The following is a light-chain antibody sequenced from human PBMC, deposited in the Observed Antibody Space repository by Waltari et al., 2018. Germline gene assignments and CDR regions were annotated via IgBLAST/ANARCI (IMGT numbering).Light chain of an antibody. CDR1: QMVLYSPNNKNY. V-gene: IGKV4-1*01. CDR3: QQYANTPRT. J-gene: IGKJ1*01. Sequence: DIVMTQFPDSLAVSLGERATANCKSSQMVLYSPNNKNYLAWYQQKPGQPPKLLIYWASTRESGVPDRFSGSGSGTDFTLTISSLQAEDVAVYYCQQYANTPRTFGQGTTVEIK. CDR2: WAS.